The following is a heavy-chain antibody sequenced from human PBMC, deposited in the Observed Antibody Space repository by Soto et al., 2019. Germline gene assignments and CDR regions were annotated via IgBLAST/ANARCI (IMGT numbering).Heavy chain of an antibody. J-gene: IGHJ4*02. Sequence: EVQLLESGGGLVQPGGSLKMSCAASGFIFSSKSMSWVRQAPGKGLEWVSGISGTGGSTHYANSVKGRFTISRDNSRHTLYLQMNSLRAEDTAVYYCAQSTGDSWTTFPVDSWGQGTLVTVSS. CDR2: ISGTGGST. V-gene: IGHV3-23*01. CDR1: GFIFSSKS. D-gene: IGHD3-16*01. CDR3: AQSTGDSWTTFPVDS.